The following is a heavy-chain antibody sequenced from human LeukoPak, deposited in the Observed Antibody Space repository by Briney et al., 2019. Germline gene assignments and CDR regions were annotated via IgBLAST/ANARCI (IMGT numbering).Heavy chain of an antibody. CDR1: GFTFSNYA. CDR3: AREPPNCSGGSCYTFDY. Sequence: GGSLRLSCAASGFTFSNYAMHWGRQAPGKGLEGVAVISYDGSDKYYADSVKGRFTISRDNSKNTLYLQMNSLRAEDTAVYYCAREPPNCSGGSCYTFDYWGQGTLVTVSS. D-gene: IGHD2-15*01. V-gene: IGHV3-30*04. CDR2: ISYDGSDK. J-gene: IGHJ4*02.